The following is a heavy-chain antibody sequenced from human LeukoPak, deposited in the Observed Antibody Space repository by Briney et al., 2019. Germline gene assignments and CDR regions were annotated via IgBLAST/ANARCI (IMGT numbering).Heavy chain of an antibody. Sequence: PGGSLRLSCSASGFTFSDSGMHWVRQAPGKGVEGVAIISFDGSRRFYADSVRGRFTVSKDNSKNKLFLQMDSVSADDTGVYYCAKEGTDYGDYPYVFYYWGQGTLVTVSS. CDR3: AKEGTDYGDYPYVFYY. CDR1: GFTFSDSG. J-gene: IGHJ4*02. CDR2: ISFDGSRR. D-gene: IGHD4-17*01. V-gene: IGHV3-30*18.